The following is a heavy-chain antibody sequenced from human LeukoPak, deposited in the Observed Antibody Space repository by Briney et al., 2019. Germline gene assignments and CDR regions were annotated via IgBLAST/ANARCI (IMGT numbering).Heavy chain of an antibody. CDR3: ARGTFGSSGWYVALRVYNWFDP. J-gene: IGHJ5*02. D-gene: IGHD6-19*01. CDR1: GGSISSYY. V-gene: IGHV4-59*12. CDR2: IYYSGST. Sequence: SETLSLTCTVSGGSISSYYWSWIRQPPGKGLEWIGSIYYSGSTYYNPSLKSRVTISVDTSKNQFSLKLSSVTAADKAVYYCARGTFGSSGWYVALRVYNWFDPWGQGTLVTVSS.